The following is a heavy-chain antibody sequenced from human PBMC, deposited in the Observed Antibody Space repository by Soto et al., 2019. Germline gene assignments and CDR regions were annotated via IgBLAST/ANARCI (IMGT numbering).Heavy chain of an antibody. CDR3: ARESYSGYHSYDY. CDR2: MYHDGNT. J-gene: IGHJ4*02. V-gene: IGHV4-38-2*02. CDR1: GYSISSGCF. D-gene: IGHD5-12*01. Sequence: PXATLSLTSAVSGYSISSGCFWGWIRQPPGKGLEWIANMYHDGNTHYNPSLKSRVTMSVDTSKNQFSLKLNSVTAADTDVYYCARESYSGYHSYDYWGQGILVTV.